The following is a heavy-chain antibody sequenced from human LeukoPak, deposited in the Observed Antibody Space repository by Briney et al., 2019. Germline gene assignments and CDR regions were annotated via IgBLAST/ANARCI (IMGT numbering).Heavy chain of an antibody. V-gene: IGHV1-2*02. D-gene: IGHD7-27*01. CDR1: RYTFTAYY. J-gene: IGHJ6*02. CDR3: ASSGPTNGDYYYYYYGMDV. Sequence: GASVKVSCRASRYTFTAYYMHWVRQAPGQGLEWMGWINPNSGGTNFAQKFQGRVTMTRDTSISTTYMELSRLRSDDTAVYYCASSGPTNGDYYYYYYGMDVWGQGTTVTVSS. CDR2: INPNSGGT.